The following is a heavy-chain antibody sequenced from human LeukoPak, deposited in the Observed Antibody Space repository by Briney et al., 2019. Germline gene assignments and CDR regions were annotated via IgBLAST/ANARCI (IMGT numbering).Heavy chain of an antibody. D-gene: IGHD7-27*01. J-gene: IGHJ3*02. Sequence: GGSLRLSCAASGFTFSSYGMHWVRQAPGKGLEWVAVISYDGSNKYYAHSVKGRFTISRDNSKNTLYLQMNSLRAEDTAVYYCAKDAGTGDVAFDMWGEGTMVTVSS. CDR3: AKDAGTGDVAFDM. V-gene: IGHV3-30*18. CDR2: ISYDGSNK. CDR1: GFTFSSYG.